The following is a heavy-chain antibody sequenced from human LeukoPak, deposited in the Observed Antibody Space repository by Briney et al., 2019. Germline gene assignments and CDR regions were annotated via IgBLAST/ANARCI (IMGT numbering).Heavy chain of an antibody. CDR3: ARGGAPYGSGSYYNGLDY. J-gene: IGHJ4*02. V-gene: IGHV1-8*03. CDR1: GYTFTSYD. D-gene: IGHD3-10*01. CDR2: MNPNRGNT. Sequence: ASVKVSCKASGYTFTSYDINWVRQATGQGLEWMGWMNPNRGNTGYAQKFQGRVTITRNTSISTAYMELSSLRSEDTAVYCCARGGAPYGSGSYYNGLDYWGQGTLVTVSS.